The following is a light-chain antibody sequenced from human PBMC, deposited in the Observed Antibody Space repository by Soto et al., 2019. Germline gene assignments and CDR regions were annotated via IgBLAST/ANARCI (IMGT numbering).Light chain of an antibody. Sequence: AVPLTQSPSSLSASVGDRVSITCRASQDIRSALAWYQQKPGEGPKVLIYDASSLESGVPSRFSGSGSGTDFTLTISSLQPEDFATYYCQHFFGYPWTFGHGTKVEVK. CDR1: QDIRSA. V-gene: IGKV1-13*02. CDR2: DAS. J-gene: IGKJ1*01. CDR3: QHFFGYPWT.